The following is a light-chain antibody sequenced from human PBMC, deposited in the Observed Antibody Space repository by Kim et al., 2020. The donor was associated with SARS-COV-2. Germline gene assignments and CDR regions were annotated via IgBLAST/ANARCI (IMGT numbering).Light chain of an antibody. Sequence: PWQRVTMSCSGSSSNIGSNTVNWYQQLPGTAPKLLIYSNNQRPSGVPDRFSGSKSGTSASLAISGLQPEDEADYYCAAWDDSLNYVFGTGTKVTVL. CDR3: AAWDDSLNYV. V-gene: IGLV1-44*01. J-gene: IGLJ1*01. CDR2: SNN. CDR1: SSNIGSNT.